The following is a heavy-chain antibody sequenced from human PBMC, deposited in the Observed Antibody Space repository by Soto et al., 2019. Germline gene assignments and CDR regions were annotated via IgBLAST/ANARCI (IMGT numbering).Heavy chain of an antibody. Sequence: ASVKVSCKASGYTFTGYYMHWVRQAPGQGLEWMGWINPNSGGTNYAQKFQGWVTMTRDTSISTAYMELSRLRSDDTAVYYCARRAPRDPWAFDIWGQGTMVTVSS. CDR3: ARRAPRDPWAFDI. J-gene: IGHJ3*02. CDR2: INPNSGGT. V-gene: IGHV1-2*04. CDR1: GYTFTGYY.